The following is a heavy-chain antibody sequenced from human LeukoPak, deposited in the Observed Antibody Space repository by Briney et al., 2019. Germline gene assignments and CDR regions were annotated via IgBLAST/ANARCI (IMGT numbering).Heavy chain of an antibody. CDR3: ARPNGRQLWSWYFAY. J-gene: IGHJ4*02. CDR2: IYPGDSDT. Sequence: GESLKISCQGSGYSFKTYWLGWVPQIPGKGPELKGIIYPGDSDTRYSPSFQGQVTISADKSTSTAYVQWSSLKASDTAMHYCARPNGRQLWSWYFAYWGQGTLGTVSS. V-gene: IGHV5-51*01. D-gene: IGHD5-18*01. CDR1: GYSFKTYW.